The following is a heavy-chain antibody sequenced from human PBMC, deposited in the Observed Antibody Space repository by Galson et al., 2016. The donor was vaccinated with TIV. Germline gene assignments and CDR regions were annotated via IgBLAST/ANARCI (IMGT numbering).Heavy chain of an antibody. CDR1: GFAFSNYW. D-gene: IGHD1-7*01. J-gene: IGHJ4*02. CDR3: TRDGRGNWKYVDYFDY. V-gene: IGHV3-7*01. Sequence: SLRLSCAASGFAFSNYWMSWVRQAPGKGLEWVANIKDDGSDNNYVDSVWGRFTISRDSSKNTVFLQMSSLRLEDTAVYYCTRDGRGNWKYVDYFDYWGQGTLVTVSS. CDR2: IKDDGSDN.